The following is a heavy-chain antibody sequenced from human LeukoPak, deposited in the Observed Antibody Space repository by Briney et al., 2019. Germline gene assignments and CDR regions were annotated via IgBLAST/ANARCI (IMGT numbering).Heavy chain of an antibody. Sequence: ASVKVSCKASGGTFSSYAISWVRQAPGQGLEWMGGIIPIFGTANYAQKFQGRVTITADKSTSTAYMELSSLRSEDTAVYYCASQKSGWYEVHWFDPWGQGTLAAVSS. CDR2: IIPIFGTA. CDR1: GGTFSSYA. V-gene: IGHV1-69*06. J-gene: IGHJ5*02. CDR3: ASQKSGWYEVHWFDP. D-gene: IGHD6-19*01.